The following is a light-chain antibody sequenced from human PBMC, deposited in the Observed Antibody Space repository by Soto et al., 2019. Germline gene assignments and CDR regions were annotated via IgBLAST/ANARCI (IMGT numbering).Light chain of an antibody. CDR2: AAS. CDR3: QQSYNTPRT. V-gene: IGKV1-39*01. Sequence: DLQMTQSPSSLSASVGDRVTITCRASQSISSYLNWYQQKPGKAPKLLIYAASSLQSGVPSRFSGGGSGADFPLTISRLQPEDFGNYYCQQSYNTPRTFGQGTKLEIK. J-gene: IGKJ2*01. CDR1: QSISSY.